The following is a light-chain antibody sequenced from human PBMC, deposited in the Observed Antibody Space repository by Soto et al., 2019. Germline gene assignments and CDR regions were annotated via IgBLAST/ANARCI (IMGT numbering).Light chain of an antibody. CDR3: QQLNSYLYT. V-gene: IGKV1-9*01. CDR2: AAS. J-gene: IGKJ2*01. Sequence: DIQLTQSPSFLSASVGDRVTITCRASQGISSYLAWYQQKPGKAPKLLIYAASTLQSGVPSRFSGSGSGTEFTLTISSLQPEDFATYYCQQLNSYLYTFGQGTKREIK. CDR1: QGISSY.